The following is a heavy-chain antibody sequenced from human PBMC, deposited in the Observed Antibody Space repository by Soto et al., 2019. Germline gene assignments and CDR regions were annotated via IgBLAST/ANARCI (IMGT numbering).Heavy chain of an antibody. J-gene: IGHJ6*02. CDR2: FIPIFGTA. CDR3: ARGRYSSSYYYYYGMDV. CDR1: GGTFSSYA. D-gene: IGHD6-6*01. V-gene: IGHV1-69*13. Sequence: SVKVSCKASGGTFSSYAISWVRQAPGQGLEWMGGFIPIFGTANYAQKFQGRVTITADESTSTAYMELSSLRSEDTAVYYCARGRYSSSYYYYYGMDVWGQGTTVTVSS.